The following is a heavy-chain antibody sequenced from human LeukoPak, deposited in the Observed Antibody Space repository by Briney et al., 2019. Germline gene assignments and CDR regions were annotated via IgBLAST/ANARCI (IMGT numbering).Heavy chain of an antibody. CDR1: GFTFGDYA. CDR2: IRSKAYGGTT. D-gene: IGHD4-4*01. V-gene: IGHV3-49*03. Sequence: GGTLRLFCTASGFTFGDYAMSWFRQAPGKGLEWVGFIRSKAYGGTTEYAASMKGRFTISRDDSKSIAYLQMNSLKTEDTAVYYCTRVGGSNYVAYYFDYWGQGTLVTVSS. CDR3: TRVGGSNYVAYYFDY. J-gene: IGHJ4*02.